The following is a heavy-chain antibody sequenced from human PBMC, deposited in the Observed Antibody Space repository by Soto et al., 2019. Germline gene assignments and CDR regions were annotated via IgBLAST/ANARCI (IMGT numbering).Heavy chain of an antibody. D-gene: IGHD3-9*01. Sequence: SETLSLTCTVSGGSISSSSYYWGWIRQPPGKGLEWIGSIYYSGSTYYNPSLKSRVTISVDTSKNQFSLKLSSVTAADTAVYYCARAPDWQNWFDPWGQGTLVTVS. V-gene: IGHV4-39*01. CDR1: GGSISSSSYY. CDR3: ARAPDWQNWFDP. J-gene: IGHJ5*02. CDR2: IYYSGST.